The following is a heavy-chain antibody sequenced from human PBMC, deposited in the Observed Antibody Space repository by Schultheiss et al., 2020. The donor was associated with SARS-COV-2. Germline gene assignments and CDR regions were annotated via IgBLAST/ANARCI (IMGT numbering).Heavy chain of an antibody. CDR1: GFTFSSYA. CDR2: ISGSGGST. J-gene: IGHJ4*02. Sequence: ASVKVSCAASGFTFSSYAMSWVRQAPGKGLEWVSAISGSGGSTSYAQKFQGRVTMTRDTSISTAYMELSRLRSDDTAVYYCARAPYGSGSFNFDYWGQGTLVTVSS. D-gene: IGHD3-10*01. CDR3: ARAPYGSGSFNFDY. V-gene: IGHV1-46*01.